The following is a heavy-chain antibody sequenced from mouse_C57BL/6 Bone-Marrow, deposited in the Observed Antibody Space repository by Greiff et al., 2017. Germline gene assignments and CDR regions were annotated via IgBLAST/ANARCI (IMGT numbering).Heavy chain of an antibody. D-gene: IGHD1-1*01. Sequence: QVQLQQPGTELVKPGASVKLSCKASGYTFTSYWMHWVKQRPGQGLEWIGNINPSNGGTNYNEKFKSKATLTVDKSSSTAYMQRSSLTSEDSAVYYCARGDFPIYCYGSFAMDYWGRGTSVTVSS. CDR2: INPSNGGT. J-gene: IGHJ4*01. CDR3: ARGDFPIYCYGSFAMDY. CDR1: GYTFTSYW. V-gene: IGHV1-53*01.